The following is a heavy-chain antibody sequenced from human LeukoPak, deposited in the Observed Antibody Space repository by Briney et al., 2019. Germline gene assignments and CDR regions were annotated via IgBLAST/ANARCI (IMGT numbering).Heavy chain of an antibody. J-gene: IGHJ4*02. CDR1: GFTFSSYA. Sequence: GGSLRLSRAASGFTFSSYAMHWVRQAPGKGLEWVAVISYDGSNKYYADSVKGRFTISRDNSKNTLYLQMNSLRAEDTAVYYCARVGSSSWYEFCDYWGQGTLVTVSS. CDR2: ISYDGSNK. D-gene: IGHD6-13*01. CDR3: ARVGSSSWYEFCDY. V-gene: IGHV3-30*01.